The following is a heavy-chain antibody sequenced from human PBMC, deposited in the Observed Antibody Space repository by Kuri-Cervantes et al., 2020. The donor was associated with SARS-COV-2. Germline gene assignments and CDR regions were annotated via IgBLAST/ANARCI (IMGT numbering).Heavy chain of an antibody. V-gene: IGHV4-39*02. CDR2: IHYTGST. CDR3: ARGWREVTIFGGRDYGMDV. Sequence: GSLRLSCTVSGDSITNNGHYWGWIRQSPGKGLEWIGTIHYTGSTYQNPSLGSRVTISVDTSKSHFSLRLTSATAADTAVYYCARGWREVTIFGGRDYGMDVWGQGTTVTVSS. D-gene: IGHD3-3*01. CDR1: GDSITNNGHY. J-gene: IGHJ6*02.